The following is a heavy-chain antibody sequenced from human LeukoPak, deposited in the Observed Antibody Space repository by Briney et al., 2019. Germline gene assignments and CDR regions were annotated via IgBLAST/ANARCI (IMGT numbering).Heavy chain of an antibody. CDR3: ARVVAGPYYYYGMDV. V-gene: IGHV3-53*04. J-gene: IGHJ6*02. D-gene: IGHD6-19*01. CDR1: GFTVSSNY. Sequence: GGSLRLSCAASGFTVSSNYMSWVRQAPGNGLEWVSVIYSGGSTYYADSVKGRFTISRHNSKNTLYLQMNSLRAEDTAVYYCARVVAGPYYYYGMDVWGQGTTVTVSS. CDR2: IYSGGST.